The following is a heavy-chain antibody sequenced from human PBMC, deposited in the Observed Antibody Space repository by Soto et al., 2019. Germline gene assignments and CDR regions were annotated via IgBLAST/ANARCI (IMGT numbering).Heavy chain of an antibody. CDR3: ARDNYDSSGYYGY. D-gene: IGHD3-22*01. Sequence: GGSLRLSCAASWFTVSSNYMSWVRQAPGKGLEWVSVIYSGGSTYYADSVKGRFTISRDNSKNTLYLQMNSLRAEDTAVYYCARDNYDSSGYYGYWGQGTLVTVSS. CDR1: WFTVSSNY. V-gene: IGHV3-53*01. CDR2: IYSGGST. J-gene: IGHJ4*02.